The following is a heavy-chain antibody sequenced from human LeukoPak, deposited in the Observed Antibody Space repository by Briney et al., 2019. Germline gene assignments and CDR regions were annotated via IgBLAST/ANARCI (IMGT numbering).Heavy chain of an antibody. CDR2: FDPEDGET. CDR3: ATVPRSPIWFGEPAFDP. J-gene: IGHJ5*02. CDR1: GYTLTELS. D-gene: IGHD3-10*01. Sequence: ASVRVSCKVSGYTLTELSMHWVRQAPGKGLEWMGGFDPEDGETIYAQKFQGRVTMTEDTSTDTAYMELSSLRSEDTAVYYCATVPRSPIWFGEPAFDPWGQGTLVRVSS. V-gene: IGHV1-24*01.